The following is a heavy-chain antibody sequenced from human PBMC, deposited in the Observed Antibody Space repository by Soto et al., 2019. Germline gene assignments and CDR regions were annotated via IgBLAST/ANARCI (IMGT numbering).Heavy chain of an antibody. CDR1: GFFVSSHY. CDR2: IYSDGTI. D-gene: IGHD6-13*01. Sequence: GGSLRLSRAASGFFVSSHYMNWVRQAPGKALEWVSIIYSDGTIDYAKSEKGRFTISRDNSKNTLYLQMHSLTVEDTAVYYCARGGAHSGFDYWGQGTLVTVSS. J-gene: IGHJ4*02. CDR3: ARGGAHSGFDY. V-gene: IGHV3-53*01.